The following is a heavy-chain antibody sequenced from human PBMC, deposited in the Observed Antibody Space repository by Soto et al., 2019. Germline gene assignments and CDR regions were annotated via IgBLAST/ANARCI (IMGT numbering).Heavy chain of an antibody. CDR1: GYSFTSYW. J-gene: IGHJ4*02. CDR2: ILPGDSDT. Sequence: PGESRKTSCKGSGYSFTSYWIGWVRQMPGKVLEWMGIILPGDSDTRDSPSLQGQVTISADKSISTAYLQWSSLKASDTDMYYCARIHCNGACSTNENYFDYWGQGTLVTVSS. D-gene: IGHD2-21*02. CDR3: ARIHCNGACSTNENYFDY. V-gene: IGHV5-51*01.